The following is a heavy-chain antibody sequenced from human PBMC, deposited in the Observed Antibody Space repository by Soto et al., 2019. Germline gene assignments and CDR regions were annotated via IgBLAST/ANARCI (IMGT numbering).Heavy chain of an antibody. Sequence: PSETLSLTCAVYGGSFSGYYWSWIRQPPGKGLEWIGEINHSGSTNYNPSLKSRVTISVDTSKNQFSLKLSSVTAADTAVYYCASGSYSTRLSKHDYWGQGTLVTVSS. V-gene: IGHV4-34*01. CDR1: GGSFSGYY. J-gene: IGHJ4*02. D-gene: IGHD1-26*01. CDR2: INHSGST. CDR3: ASGSYSTRLSKHDY.